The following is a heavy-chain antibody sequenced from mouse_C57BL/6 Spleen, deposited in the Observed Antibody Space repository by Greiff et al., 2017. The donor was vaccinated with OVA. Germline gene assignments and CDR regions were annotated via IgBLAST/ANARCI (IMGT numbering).Heavy chain of an antibody. CDR3: ARVPLTPKDYYAMDY. CDR2: IHPNSGST. Sequence: VQLQQPGAELVKPGASVKLSCKASGYTFTSYWMHWVKQRPGQGLEWIGMIHPNSGSTNYNEKFKSKATLTVDKSSSTAYMQLRSLTSEDSAVYYCARVPLTPKDYYAMDYWGQGTSVTVSS. J-gene: IGHJ4*01. V-gene: IGHV1-64*01. CDR1: GYTFTSYW.